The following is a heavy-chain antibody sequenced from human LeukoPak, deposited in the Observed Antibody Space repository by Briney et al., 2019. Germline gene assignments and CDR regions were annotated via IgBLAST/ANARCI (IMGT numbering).Heavy chain of an antibody. CDR3: ARDQGPTDYEYYFDY. CDR2: IRYDGSNK. CDR1: GFTFSTYG. D-gene: IGHD4-17*01. V-gene: IGHV3-30*02. J-gene: IGHJ4*02. Sequence: GGSLRLSCAASGFTFSTYGMHWVRQAPGKGLESVAFIRYDGSNKYYADSVKGRFTISRDNSKNTLYLKMNSLRAEDTAVYYCARDQGPTDYEYYFDYWGQGTLVTVSS.